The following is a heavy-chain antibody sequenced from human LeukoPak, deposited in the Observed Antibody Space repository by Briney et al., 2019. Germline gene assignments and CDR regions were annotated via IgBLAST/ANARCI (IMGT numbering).Heavy chain of an antibody. CDR1: GFTFSSYA. V-gene: IGHV3-23*01. Sequence: PGGSLRLSCAASGFTFSSYAMSWVRQAPGKGLEWVSAISGSGGSTYYADSVKGRFTISRDNSKNTLYLQMNSLRAEDTAVYYCAKAAVQGPWGTSYYFDYWGQGTLVTVSS. CDR3: AKAAVQGPWGTSYYFDY. CDR2: ISGSGGST. J-gene: IGHJ4*02. D-gene: IGHD3-16*01.